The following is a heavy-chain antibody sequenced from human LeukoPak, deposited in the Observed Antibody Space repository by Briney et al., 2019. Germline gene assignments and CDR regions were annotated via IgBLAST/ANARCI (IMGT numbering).Heavy chain of an antibody. CDR1: GFTFSSYS. CDR2: ISSSSSYI. V-gene: IGHV3-21*01. J-gene: IGHJ3*02. D-gene: IGHD3-3*01. CDR3: AKDLGPPKPAVFGVVDHDAFDI. Sequence: PGGSLRLSCAASGFTFSSYSMNWVRQAPGKGLEWVSSISSSSSYIYYADSVKGRFTISRDNAKNSLYLQMNSLRDEDTAVYYCAKDLGPPKPAVFGVVDHDAFDIWGQGTMVTVSS.